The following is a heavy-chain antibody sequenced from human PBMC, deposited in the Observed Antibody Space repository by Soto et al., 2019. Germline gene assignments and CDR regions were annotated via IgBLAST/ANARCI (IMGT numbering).Heavy chain of an antibody. J-gene: IGHJ6*02. CDR1: GYIFTNFW. CDR2: IYPGDSDT. D-gene: IGHD1-26*01. Sequence: PGESLKISCKGSGYIFTNFWIAWVRQMPGKALEWMGMIYPGDSDTKYSPSFQGQVTISADTSISTAYLQWSSLKASDTAIYYCARRRGSGSDYYYNYGMGVWGQGTTVTVSS. V-gene: IGHV5-51*01. CDR3: ARRRGSGSDYYYNYGMGV.